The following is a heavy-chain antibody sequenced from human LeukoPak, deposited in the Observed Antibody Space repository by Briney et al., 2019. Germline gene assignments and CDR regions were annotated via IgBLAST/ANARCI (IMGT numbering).Heavy chain of an antibody. CDR1: GGSISSGSYY. CDR3: ARTKTQRGYSGYDSDY. Sequence: SQTLSLTCTVSGGSISSGSYYWSWIRQPAGKGLEWIGRICTSGSTNYNPSLKSRVTISVDTSKNQFSLKLSSVTAADTAVYYCARTKTQRGYSGYDSDYWGQGTLVTVSS. V-gene: IGHV4-61*02. D-gene: IGHD5-12*01. CDR2: ICTSGST. J-gene: IGHJ4*02.